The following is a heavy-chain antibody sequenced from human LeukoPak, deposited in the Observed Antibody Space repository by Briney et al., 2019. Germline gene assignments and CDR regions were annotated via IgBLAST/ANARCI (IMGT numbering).Heavy chain of an antibody. CDR1: GFTFSSYA. Sequence: GSLRLSCAASGFTFSSYAMGWVRQAPGKGLEWIASIYHSGETFYNPSLEGRVAISVDTSNNEVFLDLYSVTAADTAMYYCAETNTQDWFDPWGRGTLVTVSS. J-gene: IGHJ5*02. V-gene: IGHV4-38-2*01. CDR3: AETNTQDWFDP. D-gene: IGHD2-8*01. CDR2: IYHSGET.